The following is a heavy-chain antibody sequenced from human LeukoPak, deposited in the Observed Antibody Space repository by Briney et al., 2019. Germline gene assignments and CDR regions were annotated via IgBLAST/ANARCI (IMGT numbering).Heavy chain of an antibody. Sequence: RTGGSLRLACAASEFSVGSNYMTWVRQAPGKGLEWVSLIYSGGSTYYADSVQGRFTISRDNSKNSLYLDINSLRAEDTAVYYCARALDYYYIDVWGKGTTVTVSS. CDR2: IYSGGST. CDR3: ARALDYYYIDV. CDR1: EFSVGSNY. V-gene: IGHV3-66*02. J-gene: IGHJ6*03.